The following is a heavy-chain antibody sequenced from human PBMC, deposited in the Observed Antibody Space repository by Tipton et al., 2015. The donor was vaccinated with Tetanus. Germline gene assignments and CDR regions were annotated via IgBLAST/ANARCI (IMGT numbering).Heavy chain of an antibody. Sequence: SLRLSCAASGFTSESHYMHWVRQTPGKGLVWISRINPDGRRTNYADSVKGRFTISRDHAKNTVYLQMNSLRAEDTAVYFCARGLEAPYCSSAACDPNWFDPWGQGALVTVSS. CDR2: INPDGRRT. CDR1: GFTSESHY. J-gene: IGHJ5*02. D-gene: IGHD2-2*01. V-gene: IGHV3-74*01. CDR3: ARGLEAPYCSSAACDPNWFDP.